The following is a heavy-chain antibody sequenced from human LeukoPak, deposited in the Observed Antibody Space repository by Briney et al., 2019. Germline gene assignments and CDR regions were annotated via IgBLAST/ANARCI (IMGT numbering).Heavy chain of an antibody. J-gene: IGHJ4*02. CDR3: ATQGRWLQSHSDY. V-gene: IGHV3-66*01. D-gene: IGHD5-24*01. CDR1: GFTVSSNY. CDR2: IYSGGST. Sequence: PAGSLRLSCAASGFTVSSNYMSWVRQAPGKGLEWVSVIYSGGSTNYADSVKGRFTISRDNAKNSLYLQMNSLRAEDTAVYYCATQGRWLQSHSDYWGQGTLVTVSS.